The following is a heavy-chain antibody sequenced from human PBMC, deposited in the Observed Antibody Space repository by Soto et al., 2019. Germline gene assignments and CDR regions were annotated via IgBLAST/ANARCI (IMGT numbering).Heavy chain of an antibody. Sequence: GGSLRLSCAASGFTFSSYAMHWVRQAPGKGLEWVAVISYDGSNKYYADSVKARFTISRDNSKNTLYLQMNSLRAEDTAVYYCARAQAQILRYFACSYGMDVWGQGTTVTVSS. J-gene: IGHJ6*02. CDR3: ARAQAQILRYFACSYGMDV. V-gene: IGHV3-30-3*01. D-gene: IGHD3-9*01. CDR1: GFTFSSYA. CDR2: ISYDGSNK.